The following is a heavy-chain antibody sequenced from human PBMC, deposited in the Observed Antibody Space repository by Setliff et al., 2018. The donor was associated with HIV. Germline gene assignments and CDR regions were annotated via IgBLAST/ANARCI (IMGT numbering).Heavy chain of an antibody. CDR2: ISY. CDR3: SGSRGYFVKAD. CDR1: GFTFISYA. Sequence: GGSLRLSCAASGFTFISYAMHWVRQAPGKGLEWVAVISYYVDSVKGRFTISRDNVKNSLYLQMNSLRGEDTAVYYCSGSRGYFVKADWGQGTLVTVSS. J-gene: IGHJ4*02. V-gene: IGHV3-30*04. D-gene: IGHD3-22*01.